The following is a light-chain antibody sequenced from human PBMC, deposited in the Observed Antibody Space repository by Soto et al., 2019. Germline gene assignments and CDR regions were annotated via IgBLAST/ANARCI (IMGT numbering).Light chain of an antibody. CDR1: SSDIGAGSE. Sequence: QSVLTQPPSLSGAPGQRVTISCTGSSSDIGAGSEVHWYQQLPGTAPKLLIFGSTNRPSGVPDQFSGSKSATSASLAITGLQAEDEADYYCQSYDNSLSAYVFGTGTKLTVL. V-gene: IGLV1-40*01. J-gene: IGLJ1*01. CDR2: GST. CDR3: QSYDNSLSAYV.